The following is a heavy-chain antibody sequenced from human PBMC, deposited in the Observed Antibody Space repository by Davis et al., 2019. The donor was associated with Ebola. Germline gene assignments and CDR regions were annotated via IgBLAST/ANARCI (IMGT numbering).Heavy chain of an antibody. Sequence: SETLSLTCTVSGGSISSSSYYWGWIRQPPGKGLEWIGSIYYSGSTYYNPSLKSRVTISVDTSKNQFSLKLSSVTAADTAVYYCARDSYYYDSSGYHRGAFDIWGQGTMVTVSS. CDR2: IYYSGST. CDR3: ARDSYYYDSSGYHRGAFDI. V-gene: IGHV4-39*07. D-gene: IGHD3-22*01. CDR1: GGSISSSSYY. J-gene: IGHJ3*02.